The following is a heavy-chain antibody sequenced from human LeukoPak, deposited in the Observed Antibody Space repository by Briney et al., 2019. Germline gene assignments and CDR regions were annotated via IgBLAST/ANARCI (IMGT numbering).Heavy chain of an antibody. J-gene: IGHJ4*02. CDR3: AKQGALRDFDY. V-gene: IGHV3-30*02. D-gene: IGHD2-15*01. CDR2: IYYDGRNI. CDR1: GFTFSNYG. Sequence: GGSLRLSCAASGFTFSNYGMHWVRQAPGKGLEWVAFIYYDGRNIYYTDSVKGRFTISRDNSKNTLYLQMDSLRAEDTAVYYCAKQGALRDFDYWGQGTLVTVSS.